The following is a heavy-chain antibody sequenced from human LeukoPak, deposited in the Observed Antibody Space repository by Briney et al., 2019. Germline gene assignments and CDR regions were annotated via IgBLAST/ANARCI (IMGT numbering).Heavy chain of an antibody. CDR3: ASSIVVVPAAEYYFDY. J-gene: IGHJ4*02. CDR1: GGSISSYY. Sequence: SETLSLTCTVSGGSISSYYWSWIRQPPGKGLEWIGYIYYSGSTYYNPSLKSRVTISVDTSKNQFSLKLSSVTAADTAVYYCASSIVVVPAAEYYFDYWGQGTLVTVSS. D-gene: IGHD2-2*01. CDR2: IYYSGST. V-gene: IGHV4-59*12.